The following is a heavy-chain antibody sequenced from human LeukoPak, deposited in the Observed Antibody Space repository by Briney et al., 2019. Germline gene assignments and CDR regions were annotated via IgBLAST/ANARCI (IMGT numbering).Heavy chain of an antibody. CDR1: GGSFSGYY. V-gene: IGHV4-34*01. Sequence: SETLSLTCAVYGGSFSGYYWSWIRQPPGKGLEWIGEINHSGSTNYNPPLKSRVTISVDTSKNQFSLKLSSVTAADTAMYYCARVRARITMIVVVTDNWFDPWGQGTLVTVSS. CDR3: ARVRARITMIVVVTDNWFDP. CDR2: INHSGST. J-gene: IGHJ5*02. D-gene: IGHD3-22*01.